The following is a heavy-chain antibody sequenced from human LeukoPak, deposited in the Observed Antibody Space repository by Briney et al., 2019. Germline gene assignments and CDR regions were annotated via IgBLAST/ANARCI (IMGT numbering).Heavy chain of an antibody. CDR1: GFTFSSYA. CDR2: ISAGGGTT. J-gene: IGHJ4*02. V-gene: IGHV3-23*01. CDR3: AKDRDGGSNTRAKGFDY. Sequence: GGSLRLSCAASGFTFSSYAMSWVRQAPGKGLGWVSAISAGGGTTYYGDSVKGRFTISREKSKTTLYLQMNSLKAEDTAMYYCAKDRDGGSNTRAKGFDYWGQGTLVTVSS. D-gene: IGHD3-16*01.